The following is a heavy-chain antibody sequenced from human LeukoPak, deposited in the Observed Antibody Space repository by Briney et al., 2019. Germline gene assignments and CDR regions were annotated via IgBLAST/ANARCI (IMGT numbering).Heavy chain of an antibody. J-gene: IGHJ4*02. V-gene: IGHV4-31*03. CDR3: ARGLRTPPLYYFDY. CDR1: GGSISSGGYY. Sequence: SETLSLTCTVSGGSISSGGYYWSWIRQHPGKGLEWIGYIYYSGSTYYNPSLKSRVTISVDTSKNQFSLKLSSVTAADTAVYYCARGLRTPPLYYFDYWGQGTLVTVSS. D-gene: IGHD3-10*01. CDR2: IYYSGST.